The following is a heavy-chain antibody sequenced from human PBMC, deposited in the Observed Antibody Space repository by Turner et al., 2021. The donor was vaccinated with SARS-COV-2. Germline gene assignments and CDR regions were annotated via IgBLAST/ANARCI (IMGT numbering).Heavy chain of an antibody. CDR1: GFSFSSYG. Sequence: QVQLVESGGGVVPPGRSLRLSCAASGFSFSSYGMHWVRQAPGKGLEWVAVISYDGSNKYYADSVKGRFTFSRDNSKNTLYLQRNSLRAEDTAVYYCARALGGNYYYGMDVWGQGTTVTVSS. J-gene: IGHJ6*02. D-gene: IGHD3-16*01. CDR2: ISYDGSNK. V-gene: IGHV3-30*03. CDR3: ARALGGNYYYGMDV.